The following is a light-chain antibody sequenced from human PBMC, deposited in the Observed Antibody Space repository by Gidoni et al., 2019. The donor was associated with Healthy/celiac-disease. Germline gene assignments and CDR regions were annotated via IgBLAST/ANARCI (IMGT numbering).Light chain of an antibody. Sequence: SYELTQPLSVSVALGQTARITCGGNNIGNKNVHWYHQKPGQAPVLVIYRDSNRPSGIPERFSGSNSGNTVTLTISRAQAGDEADYYCQVWDSSTGVFGGGTKLTVL. CDR1: NIGNKN. J-gene: IGLJ2*01. V-gene: IGLV3-9*01. CDR2: RDS. CDR3: QVWDSSTGV.